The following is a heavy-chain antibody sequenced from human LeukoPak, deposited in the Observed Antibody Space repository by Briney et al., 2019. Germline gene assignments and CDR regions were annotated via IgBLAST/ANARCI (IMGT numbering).Heavy chain of an antibody. V-gene: IGHV4-39*01. D-gene: IGHD1-26*01. J-gene: IGHJ2*01. CDR2: IYYSGST. Sequence: PSETLSLTCTVSGGSISSSSYYWGWIRQPPGKGLEWIGRIYYSGSTYYNPSLKSRVTISVDTSKNQFSLKLSSVTAADTAVYYCVLSYNVDSLTCYFNLWSRGTLATVPS. CDR3: VLSYNVDSLTCYFNL. CDR1: GGSISSSSYY.